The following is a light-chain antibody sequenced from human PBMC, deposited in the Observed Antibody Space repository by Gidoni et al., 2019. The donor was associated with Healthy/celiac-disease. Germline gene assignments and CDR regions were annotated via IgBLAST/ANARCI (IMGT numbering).Light chain of an antibody. CDR3: QKYNSAPLT. J-gene: IGKJ4*01. CDR2: AAS. V-gene: IGKV1-27*01. CDR1: QGISKY. Sequence: DIQMTQSPSSLSASVGDRVTITCRASQGISKYLAWYQQKPGKVPKLLIYAASTLQSGVPSRFSCSGSGTDFTLTISSLQPEDVATYYCQKYNSAPLTFGGXTKVEIK.